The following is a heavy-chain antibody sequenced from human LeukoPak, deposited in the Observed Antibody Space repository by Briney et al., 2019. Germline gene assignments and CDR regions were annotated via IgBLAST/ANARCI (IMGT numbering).Heavy chain of an antibody. D-gene: IGHD3-3*01. CDR1: GFTFSSYS. CDR3: AKSYRAIFGVVTIDY. Sequence: GGSLRLSCAASGFTFSSYSMNWVRQAPGKGLEWVSSISSSSSYIYYADSVKGRFTISRDNAKNSLYLQMNSLRAEDTAVYYCAKSYRAIFGVVTIDYWGQGTLVTVSS. V-gene: IGHV3-21*04. CDR2: ISSSSSYI. J-gene: IGHJ4*02.